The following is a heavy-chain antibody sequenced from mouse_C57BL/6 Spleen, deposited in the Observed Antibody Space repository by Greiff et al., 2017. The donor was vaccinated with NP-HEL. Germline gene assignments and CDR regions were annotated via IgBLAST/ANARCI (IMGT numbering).Heavy chain of an antibody. CDR2: IYPRDGST. D-gene: IGHD2-10*01. Sequence: VQLQQSDAELVKPGASVKISCKVSGYTFTDHTIHWMKQRPEQGLEWIGYIYPRDGSTKYNEKFKGKATLTADKSSSTAYMQPNSLTSEDSAVYFCARPYYGNYGAMDYWGQGTSVTVSS. V-gene: IGHV1-78*01. CDR3: ARPYYGNYGAMDY. CDR1: GYTFTDHT. J-gene: IGHJ4*01.